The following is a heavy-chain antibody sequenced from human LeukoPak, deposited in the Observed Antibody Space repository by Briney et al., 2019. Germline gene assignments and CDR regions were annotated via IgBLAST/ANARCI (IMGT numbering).Heavy chain of an antibody. CDR2: IYYSGST. CDR3: ARGPQVVSGYHPYGY. Sequence: SETLFLTCTVSGGSISSGGYYWSWIRQHPGKGLEWIGYIYYSGSTYYNPSLKSRVTISVDTSKNQFSLKLSSVTAADTAVYYCARGPQVVSGYHPYGYWGQGTLVTVSS. J-gene: IGHJ4*02. V-gene: IGHV4-31*03. CDR1: GGSISSGGYY. D-gene: IGHD3-22*01.